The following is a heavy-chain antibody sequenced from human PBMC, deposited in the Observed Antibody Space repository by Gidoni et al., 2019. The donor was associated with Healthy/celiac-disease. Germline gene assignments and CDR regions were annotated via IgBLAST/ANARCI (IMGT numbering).Heavy chain of an antibody. Sequence: QVQLVESGGGVVQPGRSLRLSCAASGVTVSSYGMHWVRQAPGKGLEWVAVIWYDGSNKYYADSVKGRFTISRDNSKNTLYLQMNSLRAEDTAVYYCARDSLWNDSGYDAFDIWGQGTMVTVSS. CDR3: ARDSLWNDSGYDAFDI. CDR1: GVTVSSYG. CDR2: IWYDGSNK. D-gene: IGHD1-1*01. V-gene: IGHV3-33*01. J-gene: IGHJ3*02.